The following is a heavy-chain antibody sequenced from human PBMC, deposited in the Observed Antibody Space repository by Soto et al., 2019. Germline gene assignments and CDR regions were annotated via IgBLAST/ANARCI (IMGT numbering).Heavy chain of an antibody. V-gene: IGHV3-21*01. D-gene: IGHD5-18*01. CDR3: ARDKPGYTYVNGWGY. Sequence: EVQLVESGGGLVKPGGSLRLSCAASGFTFSSYSMNWVRQAPGKGLEWVSSISSSSSYIYYADSVKGRFTISRDNAKNSLYRQRTSLRAEDPAVYSCARDKPGYTYVNGWGYWGQGTLVPVSS. CDR1: GFTFSSYS. CDR2: ISSSSSYI. J-gene: IGHJ4*02.